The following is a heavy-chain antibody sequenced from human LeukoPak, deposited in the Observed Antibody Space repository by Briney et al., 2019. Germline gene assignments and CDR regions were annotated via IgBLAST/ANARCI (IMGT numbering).Heavy chain of an antibody. J-gene: IGHJ5*01. CDR2: VYYGRTT. Sequence: SETLSLTCTVSAASFISSSHHWGWIRQSPGKGLEWIGTVYYGRTTYYDPSLDGRVTISLDTSANHFSLQLNSVTAADTAVYYCVRHDGRGGATMGAFDSWGQGSLVTVSS. CDR3: VRHDGRGGATMGAFDS. CDR1: AASFISSSHH. V-gene: IGHV4-39*01. D-gene: IGHD5-12*01.